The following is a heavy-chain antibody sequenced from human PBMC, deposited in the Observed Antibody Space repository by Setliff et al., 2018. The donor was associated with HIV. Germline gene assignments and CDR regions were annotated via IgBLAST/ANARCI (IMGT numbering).Heavy chain of an antibody. D-gene: IGHD5-18*01. Sequence: GGSLRLSCIASGFNFGDYGMTWVRQAPGKGLEWVGFIRSEAYGGTAEYAASVKGRFSISRDDSKSIAYLQMNSLKTEDIAVYYCTRDAVIEGYRYGSACGYWGQGTLVTVSS. CDR3: TRDAVIEGYRYGSACGY. CDR1: GFNFGDYG. CDR2: IRSEAYGGTA. J-gene: IGHJ4*02. V-gene: IGHV3-49*04.